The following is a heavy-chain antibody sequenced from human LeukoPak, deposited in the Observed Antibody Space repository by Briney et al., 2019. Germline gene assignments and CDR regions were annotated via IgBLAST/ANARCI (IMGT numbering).Heavy chain of an antibody. J-gene: IGHJ4*02. CDR2: ISTSNTYI. V-gene: IGHV3-21*01. Sequence: PGGSLRLSCAASGFTFSSYSMNWVRQAPGKGLEWVSSISTSNTYIYYADPVKGRFTISRDNAKNSLYLQMNSLRAEDTAVYYCARDPPFIIGTTFFDYWGQGTLVTVSS. CDR3: ARDPPFIIGTTFFDY. CDR1: GFTFSSYS. D-gene: IGHD1-20*01.